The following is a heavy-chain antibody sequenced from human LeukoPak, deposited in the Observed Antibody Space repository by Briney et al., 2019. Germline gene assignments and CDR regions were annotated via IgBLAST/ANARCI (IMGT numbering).Heavy chain of an antibody. V-gene: IGHV4-39*01. CDR1: GGSIGSSNYY. D-gene: IGHD3-10*01. J-gene: IGHJ4*02. Sequence: PSETLSLTCTVSGGSIGSSNYYWGWIRQPPGKGLVSIGSIYYSGYTYYNPSLKSRVTISVDTSKNQFSLKLSSVTAADTAVYYCAKHYMGSSYNRAVDYWGQGTLVTVSS. CDR2: IYYSGYT. CDR3: AKHYMGSSYNRAVDY.